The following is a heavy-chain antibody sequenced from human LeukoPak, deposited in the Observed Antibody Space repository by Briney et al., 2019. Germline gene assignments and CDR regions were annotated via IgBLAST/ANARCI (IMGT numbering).Heavy chain of an antibody. D-gene: IGHD3-3*01. CDR3: ARIYSPGYYDFWSGPNPPSYNWFDP. CDR2: IYYSGST. V-gene: IGHV4-61*10. Sequence: SETLSLTCTVSGGSISSGTYYWSWIRQPAGKGLEWIGYIYYSGSTNYNPSLKSRVTISVDTSKNQFSLKLSSVTAADTAVYYCARIYSPGYYDFWSGPNPPSYNWFDPWGQGTLVTVSS. CDR1: GGSISSGTYY. J-gene: IGHJ5*02.